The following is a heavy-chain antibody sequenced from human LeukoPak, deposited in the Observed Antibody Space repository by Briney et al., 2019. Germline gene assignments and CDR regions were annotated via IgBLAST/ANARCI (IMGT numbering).Heavy chain of an antibody. CDR2: ISAYNGNT. J-gene: IGHJ4*02. CDR1: GYTFTSYG. CDR3: AREVRIQLWDY. V-gene: IGHV1-18*01. D-gene: IGHD5-18*01. Sequence: GASVKVSCKASGYTFTSYGISWVRQAPGQGLEWMGWISAYNGNTNYAQKLQGRVTMTTDKSTSTAYMELRSLRSYVTAVYCCAREVRIQLWDYWGQGTLVTVSS.